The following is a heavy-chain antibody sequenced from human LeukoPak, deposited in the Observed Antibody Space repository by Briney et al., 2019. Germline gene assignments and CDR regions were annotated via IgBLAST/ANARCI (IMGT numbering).Heavy chain of an antibody. J-gene: IGHJ4*02. D-gene: IGHD3-22*01. CDR3: ARGRSDSSGYYYFDY. V-gene: IGHV4-4*07. Sequence: SETLSLTCTVSGASISSYYWSWIRQPAGKGLEWIGRIYTSGSTNYNPSLKSRVTMSVDTSKNQFSLKLSSVTAADTAVYYCARGRSDSSGYYYFDYWGQGTLVTVSS. CDR2: IYTSGST. CDR1: GASISSYY.